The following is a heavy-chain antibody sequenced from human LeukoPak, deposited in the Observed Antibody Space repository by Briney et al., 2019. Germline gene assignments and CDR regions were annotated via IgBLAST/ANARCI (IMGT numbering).Heavy chain of an antibody. CDR3: ATEGGSLDKIHF. Sequence: AASGFSVSGKYMSWVRQAPGEGLEWVSLIYSGSNTYYADSVKGRFTISRDNSKNTLYLQMSSLRPEDTAVYYCATEGGSLDKIHFWGQGTLVTVSS. J-gene: IGHJ4*02. CDR1: GFSVSGKY. V-gene: IGHV3-53*01. CDR2: IYSGSNT. D-gene: IGHD1-1*01.